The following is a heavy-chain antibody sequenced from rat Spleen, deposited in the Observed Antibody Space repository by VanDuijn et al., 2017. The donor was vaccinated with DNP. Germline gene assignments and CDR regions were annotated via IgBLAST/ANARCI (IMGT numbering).Heavy chain of an antibody. CDR3: ATNYGYY. V-gene: IGHV2-30*01. CDR1: GFSLTTYN. D-gene: IGHD4-1*01. CDR2: IWPGGTT. J-gene: IGHJ2*01. Sequence: QVQLKESGPGLVQPSQTLSLTCTVSGFSLTTYNVHWVRQPTGKGLEWLGVIWPGGTTDYNSALKSRLSISRDTSKSQVFLRMNILQAEDIAIYYCATNYGYYWGQGVLVTVSS.